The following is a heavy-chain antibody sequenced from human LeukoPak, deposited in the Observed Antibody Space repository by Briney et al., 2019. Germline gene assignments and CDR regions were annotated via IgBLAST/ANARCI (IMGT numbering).Heavy chain of an antibody. Sequence: HPGGSLRLSCAASGFTFSSSEFHWVRQVTGKGLEWVSAIGAGGDTYYPDSVKGRFTISRENAKHSWCLQMNSLRAGDTAVYYCARLFVYGSGAEAFDYWGQGALVTVSS. CDR1: GFTFSSSE. V-gene: IGHV3-13*01. CDR2: IGAGGDT. CDR3: ARLFVYGSGAEAFDY. J-gene: IGHJ4*02. D-gene: IGHD3-10*01.